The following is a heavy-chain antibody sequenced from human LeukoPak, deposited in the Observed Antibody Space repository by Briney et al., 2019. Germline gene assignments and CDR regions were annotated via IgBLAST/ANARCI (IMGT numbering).Heavy chain of an antibody. CDR3: ATTIATGTDEYFQH. CDR2: ISGIGDTI. CDR1: GFTFTSYA. V-gene: IGHV3-23*01. J-gene: IGHJ1*01. D-gene: IGHD6-13*01. Sequence: PGGSLRLSCAASGFTFTSYAMNWVRQAPGKLRDFVSYISGIGDTIYYADSVKGRFTISRDNSKNTLYLQMNSLRAEDTAIFYCATTIATGTDEYFQHWGQGTLVTVSS.